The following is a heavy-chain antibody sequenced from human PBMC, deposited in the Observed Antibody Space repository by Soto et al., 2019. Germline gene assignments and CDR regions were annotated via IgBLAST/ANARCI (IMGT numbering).Heavy chain of an antibody. J-gene: IGHJ4*02. Sequence: PGESLKISCKGSGYSFAGYWITWVRQKPEKGLEWMGRIDPSDSQTYYSPSFRGHVTISVTKSITTVFLQWSSLRASDTAMYYCARQIYDSHTRPNFQYYFDSSGQRTPVTVSS. CDR2: IDPSDSQT. V-gene: IGHV5-10-1*01. D-gene: IGHD5-12*01. CDR1: GYSFAGYW. CDR3: ARQIYDSHTRPNFQYYFDS.